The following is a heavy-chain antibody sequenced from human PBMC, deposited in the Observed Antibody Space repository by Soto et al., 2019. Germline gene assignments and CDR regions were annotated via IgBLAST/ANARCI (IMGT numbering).Heavy chain of an antibody. CDR3: ARTLYSGVYYYFAY. CDR1: GYTFNTYA. V-gene: IGHV1-18*01. D-gene: IGHD1-26*01. Sequence: ASVKVSCKSSGYTFNTYAISWVRQAPGQGLEWMGWVSAFNGNTNYAQNLQGRVTMATDTSTSTAYMEVRSLRSDDKAVYFCARTLYSGVYYYFAYWGQGTLVTVSS. CDR2: VSAFNGNT. J-gene: IGHJ4*02.